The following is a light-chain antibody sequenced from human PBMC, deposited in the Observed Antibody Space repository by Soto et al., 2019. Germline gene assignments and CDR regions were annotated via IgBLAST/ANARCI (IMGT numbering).Light chain of an antibody. CDR3: GSWDSSLSGYV. V-gene: IGLV1-51*01. CDR2: DDD. Sequence: QSVLTQPPSVSAAPGQRVTISCSGSSSNIGGNSVSWYQQLPGTAPKLLIYDDDKRPSGIPDRFSGSKSGTSATLGISGFETGDEADYYCGSWDSSLSGYVFXTGTKVTVL. CDR1: SSNIGGNS. J-gene: IGLJ1*01.